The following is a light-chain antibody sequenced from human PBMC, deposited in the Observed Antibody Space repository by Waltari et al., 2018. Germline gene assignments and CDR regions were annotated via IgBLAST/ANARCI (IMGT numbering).Light chain of an antibody. CDR2: GKD. V-gene: IGLV3-19*01. CDR1: SLRTSY. CDR3: SSRNGRANEVV. J-gene: IGLJ3*02. Sequence: SSELTQDPAVSVALGQTIRFTCQGDSLRTSYASWYQLKPGRAPVLVIFGKDKRPSGSQDRISGDSSGTTSTLTITGAQAEDEADYYCSSRNGRANEVVFAGGTKVTVL.